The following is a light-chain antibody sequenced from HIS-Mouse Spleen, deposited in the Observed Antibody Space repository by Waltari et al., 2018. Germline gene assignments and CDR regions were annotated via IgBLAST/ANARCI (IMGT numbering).Light chain of an antibody. J-gene: IGLJ3*02. Sequence: QSVLTQPPSVSGAPGQRVTISCTGSSPNIGAGHALHLYQQLPGTAPKLLIHGNSNRPSGVPDRFSGSKSGTSASLDITGLQAEDEADYYCQSYDSSLSGWVFGGGTKLTVL. CDR2: GNS. CDR3: QSYDSSLSGWV. CDR1: SPNIGAGHA. V-gene: IGLV1-40*01.